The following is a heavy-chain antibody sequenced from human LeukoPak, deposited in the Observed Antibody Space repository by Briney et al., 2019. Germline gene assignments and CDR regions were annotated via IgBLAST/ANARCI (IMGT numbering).Heavy chain of an antibody. D-gene: IGHD5-12*01. CDR3: ARGYGPGY. CDR2: IDHRGNT. Sequence: SETLSLTCAVSGDPISITNWWNWVRQPPGKGLEWIGEIDHRGNTNYNPSLKSRVTISVDRSKNQFSLQLTSVTAADTAVYYCARGYGPGYWGRGTLVTVSA. V-gene: IGHV4-4*02. CDR1: GDPISITNW. J-gene: IGHJ4*02.